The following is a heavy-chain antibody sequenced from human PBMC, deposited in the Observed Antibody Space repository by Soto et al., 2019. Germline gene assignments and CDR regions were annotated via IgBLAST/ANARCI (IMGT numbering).Heavy chain of an antibody. V-gene: IGHV3-23*01. D-gene: IGHD4-17*01. J-gene: IGHJ4*02. Sequence: EVHLLESGGDLVQPGGSLRLSCAASGFTFSSYDMSWVRQAPGKGLEWVSAISGSGGRTDYADSVKGRFSISRDNSKNTLLLKMNSMRVEDTAVYYCARDPYGDYVWDYWGQGTLVTVSS. CDR3: ARDPYGDYVWDY. CDR2: ISGSGGRT. CDR1: GFTFSSYD.